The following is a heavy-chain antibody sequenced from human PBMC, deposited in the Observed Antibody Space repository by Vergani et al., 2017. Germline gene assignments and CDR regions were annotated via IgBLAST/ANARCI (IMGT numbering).Heavy chain of an antibody. CDR1: GFTFSHYS. V-gene: IGHV3-23*04. Sequence: EVQMVESGGGLVKPGGSLRLSCVASGFTFSHYSMNWVRQAPGKGLEWVSSVSGSSATPYYADSVKGRFIISRDNSKNTLHLQMNSLRADDTAVYYCTNGSRGYTGYFFDYWGQGTLATVSS. J-gene: IGHJ4*02. CDR3: TNGSRGYTGYFFDY. D-gene: IGHD5-12*01. CDR2: VSGSSATP.